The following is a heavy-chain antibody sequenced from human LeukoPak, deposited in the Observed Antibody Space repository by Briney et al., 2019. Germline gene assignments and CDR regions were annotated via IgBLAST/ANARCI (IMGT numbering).Heavy chain of an antibody. CDR1: GGTFSSYA. D-gene: IGHD3-10*01. Sequence: GSSVKVSCKASGGTFSSYAISWVRQAPGQGLEWMGGIIPIFGTANYAQKLQGRVTMTTDTSTSTAYMELRSLRSDDTAVYYCARDQRGRPDYWGQGTLVTVSS. CDR2: IIPIFGTA. V-gene: IGHV1-69*05. CDR3: ARDQRGRPDY. J-gene: IGHJ4*02.